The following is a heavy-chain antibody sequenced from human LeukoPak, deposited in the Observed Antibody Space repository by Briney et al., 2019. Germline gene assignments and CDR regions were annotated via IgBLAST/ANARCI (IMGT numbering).Heavy chain of an antibody. J-gene: IGHJ6*04. CDR1: GFTFSSYS. D-gene: IGHD2-15*01. CDR2: ISSSSSYI. Sequence: LGGSLRLSCAAYGFTFSSYSMNWVRQAPGKGLEWVSSISSSSSYIYYADSVKGRFTISRDNAKNSLYLQMNSLRAEDTAVYYCARDREMVAATSYYYYYYGMDVWGKGTTVTVSS. CDR3: ARDREMVAATSYYYYYYGMDV. V-gene: IGHV3-21*01.